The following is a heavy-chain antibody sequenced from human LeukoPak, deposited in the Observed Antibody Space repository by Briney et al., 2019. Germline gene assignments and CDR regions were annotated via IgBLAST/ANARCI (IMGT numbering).Heavy chain of an antibody. J-gene: IGHJ4*02. V-gene: IGHV1-18*01. D-gene: IGHD2/OR15-2a*01. CDR1: GYTFISYG. CDR2: ISGHNGNT. CDR3: ARGEYNYFDY. Sequence: ASVKVSCKASGYTFISYGITWVRQAPGQGLEWMGWISGHNGNTNYVQNLQGRATMTTDTSTSTAYMELRSLRSDDTAVYYCARGEYNYFDYWGQGTLVTVSS.